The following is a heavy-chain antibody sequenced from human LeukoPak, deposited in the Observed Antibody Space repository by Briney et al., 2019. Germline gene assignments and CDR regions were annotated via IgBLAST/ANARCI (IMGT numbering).Heavy chain of an antibody. CDR3: ARDVPSYYYDSSGYHDY. CDR2: IYYSGST. V-gene: IGHV4-39*07. CDR1: GGSISSSSYY. Sequence: PSETLSLTCTVSGGSISSSSYYWGWIRQPPGKGLEWIGSIYYSGSTYYNPSLKSQATMSVVTSKNQFSLKLSSVTAADTAVYYCARDVPSYYYDSSGYHDYWGQGTLVTVSS. D-gene: IGHD3-22*01. J-gene: IGHJ4*02.